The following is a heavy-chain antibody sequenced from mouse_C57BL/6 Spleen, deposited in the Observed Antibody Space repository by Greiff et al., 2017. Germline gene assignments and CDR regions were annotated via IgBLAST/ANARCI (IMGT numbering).Heavy chain of an antibody. CDR1: GFTFSDYY. Sequence: EVHLVESEGGLVQPGSSMKLSCTASGFTFSDYYMAWVRQVPEKGLEWVANINYDGSSTYYLDSLKSRFIISRDNAKNILYLQMSSLKSEDTATYYCAREGLPNYYAMDYWGQGTSVTVSS. D-gene: IGHD2-2*01. CDR3: AREGLPNYYAMDY. J-gene: IGHJ4*01. V-gene: IGHV5-16*01. CDR2: INYDGSST.